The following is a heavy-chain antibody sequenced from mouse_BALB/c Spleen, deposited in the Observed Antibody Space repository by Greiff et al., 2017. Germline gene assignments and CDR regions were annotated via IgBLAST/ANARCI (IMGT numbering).Heavy chain of an antibody. CDR1: GFTFSSYA. CDR2: ISSGGST. D-gene: IGHD1-2*01. CDR3: ARGHITTASWFAY. Sequence: EVQGVESGGGLVKPGGSLKLSCAASGFTFSSYAMSWVRQTPEKRLEWVASISSGGSTYYPDSVKGRFTISRDNARNILYLQMSSLRSEDTAMYYCARGHITTASWFAYWGQGTLVTVSA. V-gene: IGHV5-6-5*01. J-gene: IGHJ3*01.